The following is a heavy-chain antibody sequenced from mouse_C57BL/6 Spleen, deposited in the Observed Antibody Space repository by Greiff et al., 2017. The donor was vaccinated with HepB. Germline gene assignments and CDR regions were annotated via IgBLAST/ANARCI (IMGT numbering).Heavy chain of an antibody. Sequence: QVQLQQSGAELVRPGASVTLSCKASGYTFTDYEMHWVKQTPVHGLEWIGAIDPETGGTAYNQKFKGKAILTADKSSSTAYMELRSLTSEDSAFYYCTRFYYDYDVFLAYWGQGTLVTVSA. CDR2: IDPETGGT. J-gene: IGHJ3*01. CDR1: GYTFTDYE. V-gene: IGHV1-15*01. D-gene: IGHD2-4*01. CDR3: TRFYYDYDVFLAY.